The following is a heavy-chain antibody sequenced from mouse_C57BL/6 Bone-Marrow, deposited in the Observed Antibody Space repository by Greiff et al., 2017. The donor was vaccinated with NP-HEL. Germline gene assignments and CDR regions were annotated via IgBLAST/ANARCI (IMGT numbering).Heavy chain of an antibody. J-gene: IGHJ2*01. D-gene: IGHD2-2*01. CDR2: IDPSDSET. Sequence: QVQLQQPGAELVRPGSSVKLSCKASGYTFTSYWMHWVKQRPIQGLEWIGNIDPSDSETHYNQKFKDKATLTVDKSSSTAYMQLSSLTSEDSAVYYCGRWSGLLLWFFDYWGQGTTVTVSS. CDR3: GRWSGLLLWFFDY. V-gene: IGHV1-52*01. CDR1: GYTFTSYW.